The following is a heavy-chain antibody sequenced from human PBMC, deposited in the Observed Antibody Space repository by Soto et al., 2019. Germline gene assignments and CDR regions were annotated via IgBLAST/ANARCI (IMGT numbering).Heavy chain of an antibody. CDR2: IYSGGST. CDR1: GFTVSSNY. Sequence: GGSLRLSCAASGFTVSSNYMSWVRQAPGKGLEWVSVIYSGGSTYYADSVKGRFTISRDNSKNTLYLQMNSLRAEDTAVYYCARAEAHYYDSSGPELWGQGTLVTVSS. J-gene: IGHJ4*02. V-gene: IGHV3-66*01. D-gene: IGHD3-22*01. CDR3: ARAEAHYYDSSGPEL.